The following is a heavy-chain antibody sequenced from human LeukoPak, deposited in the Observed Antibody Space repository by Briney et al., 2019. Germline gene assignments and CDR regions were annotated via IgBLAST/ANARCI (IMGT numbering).Heavy chain of an antibody. D-gene: IGHD3-10*01. CDR2: ISYDGSNK. Sequence: GGSLRLSCAASGFTFSSYAMHWVRQAPGKGLEWVAVISYDGSNKYYADSVKGRFTISRDNSKNTLYLQMNSLRAEDTAVYYCAKDTLPPYYGSGSPYYYYGMDVWGQGTTVTVSS. CDR3: AKDTLPPYYGSGSPYYYYGMDV. J-gene: IGHJ6*02. V-gene: IGHV3-30-3*01. CDR1: GFTFSSYA.